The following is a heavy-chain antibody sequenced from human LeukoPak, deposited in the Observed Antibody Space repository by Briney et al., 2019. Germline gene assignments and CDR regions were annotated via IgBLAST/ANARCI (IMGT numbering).Heavy chain of an antibody. CDR3: ARPRGAAAGTFGFDP. CDR2: ISYDGSNK. CDR1: GFTFTSYV. V-gene: IGHV3-30*03. Sequence: PGGSLRVSCAASGFTFTSYVMHWVRQAPGKGLQWVALISYDGSNKYYADSVKGRFTISRDNSKNTLYLQMNSLRAEDTAVYYCARPRGAAAGTFGFDPWGQGTLVTVSS. J-gene: IGHJ5*02. D-gene: IGHD6-13*01.